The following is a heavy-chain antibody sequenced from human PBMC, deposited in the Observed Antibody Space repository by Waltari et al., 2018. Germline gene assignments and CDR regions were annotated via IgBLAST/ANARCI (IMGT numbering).Heavy chain of an antibody. J-gene: IGHJ5*02. D-gene: IGHD7-27*01. Sequence: QVQLQESGPGLVKPSETLSLTCTVSGCSISRYYWSWIRQPPGKGLEWIGYIYYSGSTNYNPSLKSRVTISVDTSKNQFSLKLSSVTAADTAVYYCASHPLTGERGWFDPWGQGTLVTVSS. CDR1: GCSISRYY. V-gene: IGHV4-59*01. CDR2: IYYSGST. CDR3: ASHPLTGERGWFDP.